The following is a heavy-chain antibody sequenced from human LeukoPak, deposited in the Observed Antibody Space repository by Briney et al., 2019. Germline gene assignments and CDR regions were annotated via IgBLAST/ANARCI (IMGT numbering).Heavy chain of an antibody. Sequence: TSETLSLTCTVSGGSISSYYWSWIRQPPGKGLEWIGYIYYSGSTNYNPSLKSRVTISVDTSKNQFSLKLSSVTAADTAVYYCARLPPYYYDSSGSIGPRPKGIFDDIWGQGTMVTVSS. J-gene: IGHJ3*02. CDR3: ARLPPYYYDSSGSIGPRPKGIFDDI. V-gene: IGHV4-59*01. CDR1: GGSISSYY. CDR2: IYYSGST. D-gene: IGHD3-22*01.